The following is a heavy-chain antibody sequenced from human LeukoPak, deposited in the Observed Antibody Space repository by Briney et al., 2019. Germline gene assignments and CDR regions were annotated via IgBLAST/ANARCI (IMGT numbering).Heavy chain of an antibody. J-gene: IGHJ4*02. CDR3: ASSTMVRGVIPHY. CDR1: GGSISSSSYY. Sequence: PSETLSLTCTVSGGSISSSSYYWGWIRQPPGKGLEWIGSIYCSGSTYYNPSLKSRVTISVDTSKNQFSLKLSSVTAADTAVYYCASSTMVRGVIPHYWGQGTLVTVSS. D-gene: IGHD3-10*01. V-gene: IGHV4-39*01. CDR2: IYCSGST.